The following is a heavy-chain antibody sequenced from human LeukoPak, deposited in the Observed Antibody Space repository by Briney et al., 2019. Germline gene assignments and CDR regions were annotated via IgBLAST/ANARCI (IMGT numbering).Heavy chain of an antibody. V-gene: IGHV4-38-2*02. J-gene: IGHJ4*02. CDR1: GYSISSGYY. CDR2: IYHSGST. CDR3: ARENSYYDSSGYYYGSGYFDY. D-gene: IGHD3-22*01. Sequence: SETLSLTCTVSGYSISSGYYWGWIRQPPGKGLEWIGSIYHSGSTYYNPSLKSRVTLSVDTSKNQFSLKLSSVTAADTAVYYCARENSYYDSSGYYYGSGYFDYWGQGTLVTVSS.